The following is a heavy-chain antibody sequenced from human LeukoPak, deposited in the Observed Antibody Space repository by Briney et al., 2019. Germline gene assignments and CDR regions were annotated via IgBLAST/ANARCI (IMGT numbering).Heavy chain of an antibody. CDR2: ISAYNGNT. J-gene: IGHJ6*02. CDR1: GYTFTSYG. Sequence: ASVKVSCKASGYTFTSYGISWVRQAPGQGLEWMGWISAYNGNTNYAQKLQGRATMTTDTSTSTAYMELRSLRSDDTAVYYCAREGRTVTHPPYGMDVWGQGTTVTVSS. D-gene: IGHD4-17*01. CDR3: AREGRTVTHPPYGMDV. V-gene: IGHV1-18*01.